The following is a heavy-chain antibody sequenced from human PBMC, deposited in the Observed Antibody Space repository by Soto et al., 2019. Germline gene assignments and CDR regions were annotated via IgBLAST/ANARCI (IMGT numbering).Heavy chain of an antibody. V-gene: IGHV1-69*01. CDR2: IFPKFGTT. J-gene: IGHJ6*02. D-gene: IGHD3-16*02. CDR3: EAEMTFGKLSVV. Sequence: QVQLVQSGAEVKKPGSSVKVSCKASGDTDTNYVISWVRQAPGQGLEWMGGIFPKFGTTYSAQKLQDRLTITADERTSTVYMQLSSLRLDYTAVYYCEAEMTFGKLSVVWGQGTTVTVSS. CDR1: GDTDTNYV.